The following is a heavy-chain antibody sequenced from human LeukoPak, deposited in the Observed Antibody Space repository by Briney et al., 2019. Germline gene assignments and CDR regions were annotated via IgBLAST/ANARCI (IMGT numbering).Heavy chain of an antibody. CDR3: ARADQVEWSYGPVGTYFDY. CDR2: ISSSGSTI. V-gene: IGHV3-11*04. J-gene: IGHJ4*02. CDR1: GFTFSDYY. D-gene: IGHD3-3*01. Sequence: PGRSLRLSCAASGFTFSDYYMSWIRQAPGKGLEWVSYISSSGSTIYYADSVKGRFTISRDNAKNSLYLQMNSLRAEDTAVYYCARADQVEWSYGPVGTYFDYWGQGTLVTVSS.